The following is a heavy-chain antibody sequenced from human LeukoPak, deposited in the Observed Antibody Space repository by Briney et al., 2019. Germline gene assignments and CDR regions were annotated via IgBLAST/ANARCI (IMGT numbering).Heavy chain of an antibody. CDR1: GGTFSSYA. D-gene: IGHD6-13*01. CDR3: ARSAEGIAAADHYYYYYMDV. J-gene: IGHJ6*03. Sequence: SVKASCKASGGTFSSYAISWVRQAPGQGLEWMGGIIPIFGTANYAQKFQGRVTITTDESTSTAYMELSSLRSEDTAVYYCARSAEGIAAADHYYYYYMDVWGKGTTVTVSS. V-gene: IGHV1-69*05. CDR2: IIPIFGTA.